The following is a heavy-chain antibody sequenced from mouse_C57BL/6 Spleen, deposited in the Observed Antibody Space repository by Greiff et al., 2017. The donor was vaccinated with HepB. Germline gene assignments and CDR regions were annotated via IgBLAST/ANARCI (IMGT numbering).Heavy chain of an antibody. V-gene: IGHV1-55*01. D-gene: IGHD3-3*01. J-gene: IGHJ2*01. CDR3: ARGGRTVDY. CDR2: IYPGSGST. CDR1: GFTFTSYW. Sequence: VQLQQPGAELVKPGASVKMSCKASGFTFTSYWITWVKQRPGQGLEWIGDIYPGSGSTNYNERFKSKATLTVDTSSSTAYMQLSSLTSEDSAVYYCARGGRTVDYWGQGTTLTVSS.